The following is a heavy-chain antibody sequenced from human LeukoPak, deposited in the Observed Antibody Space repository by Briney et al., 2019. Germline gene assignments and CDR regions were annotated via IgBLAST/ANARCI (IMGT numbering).Heavy chain of an antibody. V-gene: IGHV3-9*01. Sequence: GGSLRLSCAASGFTFSSYSMNWVRQAPGKGLEWVSGISWNSGSIGYADSVKGRFTISRDNAKNSLYLQMNSLRAEDTALYYCAKDTTYGDYTYYYGMDVWGQGTTVTVSS. CDR2: ISWNSGSI. D-gene: IGHD4-17*01. CDR3: AKDTTYGDYTYYYGMDV. CDR1: GFTFSSYS. J-gene: IGHJ6*02.